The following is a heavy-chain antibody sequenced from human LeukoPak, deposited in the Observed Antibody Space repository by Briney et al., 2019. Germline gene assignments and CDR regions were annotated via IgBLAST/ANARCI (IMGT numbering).Heavy chain of an antibody. D-gene: IGHD3-10*01. CDR3: AREGLWFGELSTFDP. J-gene: IGHJ5*02. CDR2: ISYDGSNK. Sequence: GGSLRLSCAASGFTFSSYAMHWVRQAPGKGLEWVAVISYDGSNKYYADSVKGRFTISRDNAKNSLYLQMNSLRAEDTAVYYCAREGLWFGELSTFDPWGQGTLVTVSS. V-gene: IGHV3-30*04. CDR1: GFTFSSYA.